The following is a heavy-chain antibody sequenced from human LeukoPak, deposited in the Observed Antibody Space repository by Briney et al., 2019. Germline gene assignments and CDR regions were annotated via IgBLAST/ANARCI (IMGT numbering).Heavy chain of an antibody. D-gene: IGHD1-26*01. CDR2: ISWNSGSI. V-gene: IGHV3-9*03. CDR3: AKLGSNAFDI. CDR1: GFTFDDYA. J-gene: IGHJ3*02. Sequence: GGSLRLSCAASGFTFDDYAMHWVRQAPGKGLEWVSGISWNSGSIGYADSVKGRFTISRDNAKNSLYLQMNSLRAEDMASYYCAKLGSNAFDIWGQGTMVTVSS.